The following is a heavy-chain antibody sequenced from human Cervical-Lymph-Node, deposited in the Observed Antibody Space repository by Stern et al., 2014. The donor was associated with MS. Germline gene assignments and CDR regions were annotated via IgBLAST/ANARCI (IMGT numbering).Heavy chain of an antibody. J-gene: IGHJ4*02. CDR1: GGTFRNYA. D-gene: IGHD3-22*01. Sequence: QDQLVQSGAAVKKPGSSVKVSCKASGGTFRNYAISWVRQSPGQGLEWMGGIIPLFGTANYAQKFQGRVTITADESTSTAYMELRSLRSEDTAVYYCAREWDYESSGYYYAYWGQGTLVTVSS. V-gene: IGHV1-69*12. CDR3: AREWDYESSGYYYAY. CDR2: IIPLFGTA.